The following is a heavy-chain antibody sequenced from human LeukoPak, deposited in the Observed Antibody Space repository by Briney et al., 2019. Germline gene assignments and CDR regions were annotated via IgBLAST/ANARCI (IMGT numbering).Heavy chain of an antibody. CDR3: ARDKFVREVAASSMDV. CDR1: GFTVSNIY. Sequence: GGSLRLSCAASGFTVSNIYMSWVRQAPGKGLEWVSVIYSGGSTYYADSVKGRFTISRDNSKNTLYLQMNSLRAEDTAVYYCARDKFVREVAASSMDVWGQGTTVTVSS. J-gene: IGHJ6*02. V-gene: IGHV3-53*01. D-gene: IGHD1-26*01. CDR2: IYSGGST.